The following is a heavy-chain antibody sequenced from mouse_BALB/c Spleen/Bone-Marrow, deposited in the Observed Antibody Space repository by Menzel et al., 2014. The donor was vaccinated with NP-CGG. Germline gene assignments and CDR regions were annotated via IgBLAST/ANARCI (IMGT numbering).Heavy chain of an antibody. Sequence: VQLVESGAELMKPGASVKISCKATGYTFSSYWIEWVKQRPGHGLEWIGEILPGSGITNYNEKFKGKATFTADTSSNTAYMQLSSLTSEDSAVYYFSRGGSYYRYLDYWGQGTTLTVSS. J-gene: IGHJ2*01. D-gene: IGHD2-14*01. CDR1: GYTFSSYW. CDR2: ILPGSGIT. CDR3: SRGGSYYRYLDY. V-gene: IGHV1-9*01.